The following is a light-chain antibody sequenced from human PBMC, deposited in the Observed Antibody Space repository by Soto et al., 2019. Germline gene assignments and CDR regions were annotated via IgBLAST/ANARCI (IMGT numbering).Light chain of an antibody. Sequence: QSALTQPASVSGSPGQSITISCVGTISDIGDYNYVSWYQQHPGKVPKVIIYDVSNRPSGVSYRFSATKSGNTASLTISGLQAEDEADYYCCSYTRSGTLIFGTGTKVTVL. J-gene: IGLJ1*01. CDR1: ISDIGDYNY. CDR3: CSYTRSGTLI. CDR2: DVS. V-gene: IGLV2-14*01.